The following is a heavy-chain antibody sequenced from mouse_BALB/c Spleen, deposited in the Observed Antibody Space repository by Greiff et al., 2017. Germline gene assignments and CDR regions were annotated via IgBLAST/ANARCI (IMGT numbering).Heavy chain of an antibody. CDR2: ISDGGSYT. CDR3: ARGAYYGNWFAY. CDR1: GFTFSDYY. V-gene: IGHV5-4*02. D-gene: IGHD2-10*01. J-gene: IGHJ3*01. Sequence: EVKLMESGGGLVKPGGSLKLSCAASGFTFSDYYMYWVRQTPEKRLEWVATISDGGSYTYYPDSVKGRFTISRDNAKNNLYLQMSSLKSEDTAMYYCARGAYYGNWFAYWGQGTLVTVSA.